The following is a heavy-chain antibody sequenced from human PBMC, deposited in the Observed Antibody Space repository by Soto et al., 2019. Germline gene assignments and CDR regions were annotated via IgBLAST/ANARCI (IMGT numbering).Heavy chain of an antibody. V-gene: IGHV1-18*01. D-gene: IGHD4-17*01. CDR1: GYTFISYG. CDR2: ISAYNGNT. J-gene: IGHJ6*03. Sequence: ASVKVSCKASGYTFISYGISWVRQAPGQGLEWMGWISAYNGNTNYAQKLQGRVTMTTDTSTSTAYMELRSLRSDDTAVYYCARVATTVTTFHYYYYMDVWSKGTTVTVSS. CDR3: ARVATTVTTFHYYYYMDV.